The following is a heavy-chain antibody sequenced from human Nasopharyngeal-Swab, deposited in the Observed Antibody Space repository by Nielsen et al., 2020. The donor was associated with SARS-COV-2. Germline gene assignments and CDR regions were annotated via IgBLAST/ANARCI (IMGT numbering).Heavy chain of an antibody. J-gene: IGHJ5*02. Sequence: GESLKISCAASGFTFSSYSMNWVRQAPGKGLEWVSSISSSSSYIYYADSVKGRFTISRDNAKNSLYLQMNSLRAEDTAVYYCARGGGYYYDSSGYYSAWGQGTLVTVSS. CDR3: ARGGGYYYDSSGYYSA. V-gene: IGHV3-21*01. D-gene: IGHD3-22*01. CDR1: GFTFSSYS. CDR2: ISSSSSYI.